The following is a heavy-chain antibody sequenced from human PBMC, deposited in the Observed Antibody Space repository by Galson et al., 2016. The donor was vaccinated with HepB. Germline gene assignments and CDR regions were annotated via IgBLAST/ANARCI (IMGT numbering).Heavy chain of an antibody. V-gene: IGHV3-21*01. CDR2: ISSSSSYI. J-gene: IGHJ6*02. Sequence: SLRLSCAASGFSLSSYSMNWVRQAPGKGLEYVSSISSSSSYIYYPDSVKGRFTISRDNAKNSLYLRMNSLRAEDTAVYYCARDRGYCSSTRCYGVYYGMDVWGQGTTVTVSS. CDR1: GFSLSSYS. CDR3: ARDRGYCSSTRCYGVYYGMDV. D-gene: IGHD2-2*01.